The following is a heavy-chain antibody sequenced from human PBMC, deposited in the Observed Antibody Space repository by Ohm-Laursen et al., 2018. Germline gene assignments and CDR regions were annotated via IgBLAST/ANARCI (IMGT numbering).Heavy chain of an antibody. J-gene: IGHJ4*02. CDR1: GFTFSSYA. Sequence: GSLRLSCAASGFTFSSYAMSWVRQAPGKGLEWVSAISGSGGSTYYADSVKGRFTISRDNSKNTLCLQMNSLRAEDTAVYYCAKHTYYDILTGYYIGYWGQGTLVTVSS. V-gene: IGHV3-23*01. CDR3: AKHTYYDILTGYYIGY. CDR2: ISGSGGST. D-gene: IGHD3-9*01.